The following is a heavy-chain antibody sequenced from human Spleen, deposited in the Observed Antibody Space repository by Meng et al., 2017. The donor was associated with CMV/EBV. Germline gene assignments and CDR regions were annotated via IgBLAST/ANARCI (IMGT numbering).Heavy chain of an antibody. D-gene: IGHD3-3*01. Sequence: GGSLRLSCAASGFTFGGYCMNWVRQAPGKGLEWISSISSSSTYIYYADSVKGRFTISRDNAENSLYLEMNSLRPEDTAVYYCVRDLPPYYDFWSGYLVLWCQGALVTVSS. CDR1: GFTFGGYC. J-gene: IGHJ4*02. CDR2: ISSSSTYI. V-gene: IGHV3-21*01. CDR3: VRDLPPYYDFWSGYLVL.